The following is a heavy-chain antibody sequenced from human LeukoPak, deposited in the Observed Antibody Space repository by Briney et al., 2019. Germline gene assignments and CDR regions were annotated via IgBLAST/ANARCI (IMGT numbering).Heavy chain of an antibody. D-gene: IGHD3-3*01. Sequence: GGSLRLSCVGSGFIFRSYAVTWVRQAPGKGLEWVSSITANGDATYYADSVKGRFTISRDSSKNTLYLQMSSLRAEDTAVYYCATFGVIVRNDYYDYWGQGALVAVSS. V-gene: IGHV3-23*01. CDR1: GFIFRSYA. J-gene: IGHJ4*02. CDR3: ATFGVIVRNDYYDY. CDR2: ITANGDAT.